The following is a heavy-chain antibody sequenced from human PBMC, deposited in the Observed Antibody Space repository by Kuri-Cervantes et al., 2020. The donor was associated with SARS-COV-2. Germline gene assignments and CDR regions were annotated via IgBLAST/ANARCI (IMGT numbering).Heavy chain of an antibody. CDR2: INHSGST. CDR1: GGSFSGYY. J-gene: IGHJ6*03. Sequence: SQTLSLTCAVYGGSFSGYYWSWIRQPPGKGLEWIGEINHSGSTNYNPSLKSRVTISVDTSKNQFSLKLSSVTAADTAVYYCRITAMDYYYYMDVWGKGTTVNVSS. CDR3: RITAMDYYYYMDV. V-gene: IGHV4-34*01. D-gene: IGHD5-18*01.